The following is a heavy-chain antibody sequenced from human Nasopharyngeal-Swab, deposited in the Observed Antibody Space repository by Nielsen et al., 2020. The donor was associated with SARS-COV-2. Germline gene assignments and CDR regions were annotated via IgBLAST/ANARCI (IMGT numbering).Heavy chain of an antibody. V-gene: IGHV3-74*01. CDR1: GFTFSDYW. D-gene: IGHD2-15*01. CDR2: INSDGSST. J-gene: IGHJ4*02. CDR3: AVVLSS. Sequence: GESLKISCAASGFTFSDYWMHWVRQAPGKGLVWVSRINSDGSSTNYADSVKGRFTISRDNAKNTLYLQMNSLRVEDTAVYYCAVVLSSWGQGTLVTVSS.